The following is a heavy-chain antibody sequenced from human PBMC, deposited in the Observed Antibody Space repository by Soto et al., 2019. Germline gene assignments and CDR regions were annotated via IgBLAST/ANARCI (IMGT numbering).Heavy chain of an antibody. D-gene: IGHD2-15*01. CDR1: GYTFTSYG. CDR3: ARDPCGGGSCYFDPNYFDY. CDR2: ISAYNGNT. Sequence: ASVKVSCKASGYTFTSYGISWVRQAPGQGLEWMGWISAYNGNTNYAQKLQGRVTMTTDTSTSTAYMELRSLRSDDTAVYYCARDPCGGGSCYFDPNYFDYWGQGTLVTVSS. J-gene: IGHJ4*02. V-gene: IGHV1-18*01.